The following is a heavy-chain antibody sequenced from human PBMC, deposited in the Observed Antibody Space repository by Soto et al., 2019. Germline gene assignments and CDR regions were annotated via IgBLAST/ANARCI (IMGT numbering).Heavy chain of an antibody. V-gene: IGHV4-30-4*01. D-gene: IGHD4-17*01. CDR2: IYYSGNT. Sequence: QVQLQESGPGLVKPSQTLSLTCTVSGGSISSGDYYWSWVRQPPGKGLEWIGYIYYSGNTYYNPSLKSRFTITIDTSKNQFSLNLSSVTAADTAVYYCARDGTVTLYRYFDLWGRGTLVTVSS. CDR3: ARDGTVTLYRYFDL. CDR1: GGSISSGDYY. J-gene: IGHJ2*01.